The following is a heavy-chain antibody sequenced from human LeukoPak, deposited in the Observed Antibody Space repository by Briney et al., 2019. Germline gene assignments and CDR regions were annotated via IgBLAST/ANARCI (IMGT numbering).Heavy chain of an antibody. J-gene: IGHJ5*02. D-gene: IGHD3-16*01. CDR2: ISHDGGAK. V-gene: IGHV3-30*03. CDR1: GFSIGNYG. CDR3: ARDWGSSGWYNWSDP. Sequence: GTSLRLSCGVSGFSIGNYGMHWIRQAPDKGLEWVAMISHDGGAKYYGDSVKGRLTISRDNSDNTLYLQMNSLRVEDTAVYYCARDWGSSGWYNWSDPWGQGILVTVSS.